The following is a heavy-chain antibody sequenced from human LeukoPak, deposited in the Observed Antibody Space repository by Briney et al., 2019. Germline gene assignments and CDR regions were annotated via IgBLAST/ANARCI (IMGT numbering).Heavy chain of an antibody. V-gene: IGHV3-33*01. D-gene: IGHD2-15*01. J-gene: IGHJ4*02. CDR3: ARGCGGSAACYIIDY. CDR2: IWSDGSNK. Sequence: GRSLRLSCAASGFTFSSHGMHWVRQAPGRGLEWITVIWSDGSNKNYVDSVKGRFIISRDNSKNTLYLQMNSLRAEDTAVYYCARGCGGSAACYIIDYWGQGTLVTVSS. CDR1: GFTFSSHG.